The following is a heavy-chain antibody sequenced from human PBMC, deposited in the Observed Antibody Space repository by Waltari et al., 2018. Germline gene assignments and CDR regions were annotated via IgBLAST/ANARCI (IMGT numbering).Heavy chain of an antibody. CDR3: ARLQEGQLVRSTYYYYGMDV. CDR1: GYSFTSYW. J-gene: IGHJ6*02. D-gene: IGHD6-13*01. CDR2: IYPGDSDT. V-gene: IGHV5-51*01. Sequence: EVQLVQSGAEVKKPGESLKISCKGSGYSFTSYWIGWVRQMPGNGLEWMGIIYPGDSDTRYSPSFQGQVTISADKSISTAYLQWSSLKASDTAMYYCARLQEGQLVRSTYYYYGMDVWGQGTTVTVSS.